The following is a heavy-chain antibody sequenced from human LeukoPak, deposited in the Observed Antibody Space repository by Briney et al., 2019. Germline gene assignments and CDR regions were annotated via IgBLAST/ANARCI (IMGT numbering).Heavy chain of an antibody. J-gene: IGHJ4*02. D-gene: IGHD1-26*01. CDR3: ARADVIVGATFPFDY. V-gene: IGHV3-30-3*01. CDR2: ISNDGINK. CDR1: GFTFSNYA. Sequence: PGGSLRLSCAASGFTFSNYALHWVRQAPGKGLEWVAVISNDGINKYYAHSVKGRFSISRDNSRNTLYLQMNSLRGEDTAVYYCARADVIVGATFPFDYWGQGTLVTVSS.